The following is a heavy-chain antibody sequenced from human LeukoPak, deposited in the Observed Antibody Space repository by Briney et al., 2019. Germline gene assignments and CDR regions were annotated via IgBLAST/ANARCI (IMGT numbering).Heavy chain of an antibody. CDR1: GGSFSGYY. CDR3: AREVWGPEY. CDR2: INHSGST. V-gene: IGHV4-34*01. D-gene: IGHD1-14*01. Sequence: SETLSLTCAVYGGSFSGYYWSWIRQPPGKGLEWIGEINHSGSTNYNPSLKSRVTISVDTSKNQFSLKLSSVTAADTAVYYCAREVWGPEYWGQGTLVTVSS. J-gene: IGHJ4*02.